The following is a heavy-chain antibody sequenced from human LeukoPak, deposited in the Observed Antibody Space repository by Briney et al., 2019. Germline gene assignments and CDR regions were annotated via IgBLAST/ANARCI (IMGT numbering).Heavy chain of an antibody. CDR2: ISSDGSNI. D-gene: IGHD6-19*01. CDR3: ARDQTVAGPSTFDS. V-gene: IGHV3-74*01. Sequence: GGSLRLSCAASGFTFSSYAMSWVRQVPGKGLVWVSRISSDGSNIIYADSVKGRFSISRDNAQKTLHLQMNSLRAEDSAVYYCARDQTVAGPSTFDSWGQGTLVTVSS. CDR1: GFTFSSYA. J-gene: IGHJ4*02.